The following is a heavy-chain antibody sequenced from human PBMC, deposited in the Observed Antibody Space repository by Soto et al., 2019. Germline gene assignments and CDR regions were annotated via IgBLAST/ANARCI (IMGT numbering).Heavy chain of an antibody. Sequence: PSETLSLTCSVFYDSINSLNYYRGWIRQPPGKGLEWIGSIYYRGNAYYNPSLQTRVTISLDKSKSQFSLKLNSVTAADSAVYFCARLEGLATISYYFDFWGPGALVTVSS. V-gene: IGHV4-39*01. CDR3: ARLEGLATISYYFDF. CDR1: YDSINSLNYY. D-gene: IGHD3-9*01. J-gene: IGHJ4*02. CDR2: IYYRGNA.